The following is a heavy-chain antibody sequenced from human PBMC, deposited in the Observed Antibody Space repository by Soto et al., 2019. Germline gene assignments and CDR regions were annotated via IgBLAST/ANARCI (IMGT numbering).Heavy chain of an antibody. CDR1: GGSISSYY. V-gene: IGHV4-59*01. CDR3: ARVPPNWNYFPTVFDY. CDR2: IYYSGST. J-gene: IGHJ4*02. Sequence: SETLSLTCTVSGGSISSYYWSWIRQPPGKGLEWIGYIYYSGSTNYNPSLKSRVTISVDTSKNQFSLKLSSVTAADTAVYYCARVPPNWNYFPTVFDYWGQGTLVTVSS. D-gene: IGHD1-7*01.